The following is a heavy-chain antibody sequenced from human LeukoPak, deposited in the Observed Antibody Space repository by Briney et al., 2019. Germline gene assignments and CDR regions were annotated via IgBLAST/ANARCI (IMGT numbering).Heavy chain of an antibody. V-gene: IGHV4-31*03. CDR2: IYYSGST. CDR3: ARGGYGDPRGNWFDP. Sequence: NPSETLSLTCTVSGGSTSSGGYYRSWIRQHPGKGLEWIGYIYYSGSTYYNPSLKSRVTISVDTSKNQFSLKLSSVTAADTAVYYCARGGYGDPRGNWFDPWGQGTLVTVSS. J-gene: IGHJ5*02. D-gene: IGHD4-17*01. CDR1: GGSTSSGGYY.